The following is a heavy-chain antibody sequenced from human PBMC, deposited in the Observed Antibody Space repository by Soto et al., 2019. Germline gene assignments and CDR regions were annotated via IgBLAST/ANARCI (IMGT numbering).Heavy chain of an antibody. CDR1: GFTFSSYA. V-gene: IGHV3-30-3*01. D-gene: IGHD3-10*01. J-gene: IGHJ4*02. CDR3: ARDLMVRGVIGGGFDY. CDR2: ISYDGSNK. Sequence: QVQLVESGGGVVQPGRSLRLSCAASGFTFSSYAMHWVRQAPGKGLEWVAVISYDGSNKYYADSVKGRFTISRDNSKNTLYLQMNSLRAEETAVYYCARDLMVRGVIGGGFDYWGQGTLVTVSS.